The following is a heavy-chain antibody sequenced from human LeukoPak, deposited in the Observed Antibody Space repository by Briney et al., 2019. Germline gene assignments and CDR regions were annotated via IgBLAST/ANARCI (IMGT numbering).Heavy chain of an antibody. CDR2: LSYDGSNK. D-gene: IGHD4-17*01. V-gene: IGHV3-30*04. CDR1: GFTFSNYA. Sequence: GGSLRLSCAASGFTFSNYAMHWVRQAPGKGLEWVAILSYDGSNKSYADSVKGRFTISRDNSKNTLYLQMNSLRAEDTAVYYCARDLGYGDYLAHSDYWGQGTLVTVSS. CDR3: ARDLGYGDYLAHSDY. J-gene: IGHJ4*02.